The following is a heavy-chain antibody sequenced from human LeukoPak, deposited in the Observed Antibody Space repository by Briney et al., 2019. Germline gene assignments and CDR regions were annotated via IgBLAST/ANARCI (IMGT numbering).Heavy chain of an antibody. J-gene: IGHJ3*02. V-gene: IGHV3-30*01. D-gene: IGHD2-2*02. Sequence: PGRSLRLSCAASGFTFSSYAMHWVRQAPGKGLEWVAVISYDGSNKYYADSVKGRFTISRDNSKNTLYLQMNSLRAEDTAVYYCARVGELYCSSTSCYTGDAIDIWGQGTMVTVSS. CDR2: ISYDGSNK. CDR3: ARVGELYCSSTSCYTGDAIDI. CDR1: GFTFSSYA.